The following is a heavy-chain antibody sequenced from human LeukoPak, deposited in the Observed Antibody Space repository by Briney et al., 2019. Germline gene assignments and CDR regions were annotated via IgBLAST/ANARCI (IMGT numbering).Heavy chain of an antibody. V-gene: IGHV4-59*11. CDR2: IYYSGST. CDR1: GGSISSHY. J-gene: IGHJ1*01. CDR3: ASGYGYSQH. D-gene: IGHD3-22*01. Sequence: SETLSLTCTVSGGSISSHYWSWIRQPPGKGLEWIGYIYYSGSTNYNPSLKSRVTISVDTSKNQFSLKLSSVTAADTAVYYCASGYGYSQHWGQGTLVTVSS.